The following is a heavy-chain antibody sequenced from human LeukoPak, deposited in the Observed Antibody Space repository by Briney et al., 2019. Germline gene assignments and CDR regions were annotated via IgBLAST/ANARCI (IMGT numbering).Heavy chain of an antibody. Sequence: GGSLRLSCAASGFTVSSNYMSWVRQAPGKGLEWVPVIYSGGSTYYADSVKGRFTISRDNSKNTLYLQMNSLRAEDTAVYYCARDRRYFDWSTPVAGSGMDVWGQGTTVTVSS. CDR1: GFTVSSNY. J-gene: IGHJ6*02. V-gene: IGHV3-66*01. CDR3: ARDRRYFDWSTPVAGSGMDV. D-gene: IGHD3-9*01. CDR2: IYSGGST.